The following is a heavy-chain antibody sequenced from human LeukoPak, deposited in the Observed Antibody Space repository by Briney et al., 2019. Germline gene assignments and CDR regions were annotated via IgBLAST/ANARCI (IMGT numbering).Heavy chain of an antibody. V-gene: IGHV3-23*01. J-gene: IGHJ4*02. CDR2: ISGSGGST. CDR3: AKDRAAAIGCYFDY. D-gene: IGHD2-2*01. Sequence: SGGSLRLSCAASGFTFSSYAMTWVRQAPGKGLEWVSAISGSGGSTYYADSVKGRFTISRDNSKNTLYLQMNSLRAEDTAVYYCAKDRAAAIGCYFDYWGQGTLVTVSS. CDR1: GFTFSSYA.